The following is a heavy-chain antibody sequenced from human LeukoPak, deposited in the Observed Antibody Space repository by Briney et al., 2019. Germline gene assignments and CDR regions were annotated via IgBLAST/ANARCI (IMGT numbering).Heavy chain of an antibody. CDR2: INPSGGST. CDR3: AREDTMVRGVILRMGFDY. D-gene: IGHD3-10*01. J-gene: IGHJ4*02. CDR1: GYTFTSYY. Sequence: ASVKVSCKASGYTFTSYYMHWVRQAPGQGLEWMGIINPSGGSTSYAQKFQGRVTKTRDTSTSTVYMELSSLRSEDTAVYYCAREDTMVRGVILRMGFDYWGQGTLVTVSS. V-gene: IGHV1-46*01.